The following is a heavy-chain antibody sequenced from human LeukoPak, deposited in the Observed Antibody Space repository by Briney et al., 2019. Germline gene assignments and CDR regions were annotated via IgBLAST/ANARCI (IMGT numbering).Heavy chain of an antibody. CDR3: ARVSDDSGWNFDY. V-gene: IGHV1-3*01. CDR2: INAGTGNR. J-gene: IGHJ4*02. Sequence: ASVKVSCKASGYTFTSYAIHWVRQAPGQRLEWMGWINAGTGNRKYSQKFQDRVTITRETSATTAYMELSSLTSEDTAVHYCARVSDDSGWNFDYWGQGTLVTVSS. D-gene: IGHD6-19*01. CDR1: GYTFTSYA.